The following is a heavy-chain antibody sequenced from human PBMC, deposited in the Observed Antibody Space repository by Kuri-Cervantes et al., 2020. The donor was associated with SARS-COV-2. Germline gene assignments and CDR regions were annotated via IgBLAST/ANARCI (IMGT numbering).Heavy chain of an antibody. CDR2: IYHSGST. CDR1: GGSISSGGYY. V-gene: IGHV4-30-2*01. D-gene: IGHD2-15*01. CDR3: AREGGSRYHDAFDI. Sequence: SETLSLTCTVSGGSISSGGYYWSWIRQPPGKGLEWIGYIYHSGSTYYNPSLKSRVTISVDTSKNQFSLKLSSVTAADTAVYYCAREGGSRYHDAFDIWGQGTMVTVS. J-gene: IGHJ3*02.